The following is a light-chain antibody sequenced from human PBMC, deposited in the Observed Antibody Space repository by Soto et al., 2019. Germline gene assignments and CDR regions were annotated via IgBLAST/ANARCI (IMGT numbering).Light chain of an antibody. CDR2: EVS. J-gene: IGLJ1*01. CDR1: SSDVGSYNL. CDR3: CSYAGSSTYV. V-gene: IGLV2-23*02. Sequence: QSALTQPASVSGAPGQSITISCTGTSSDVGSYNLVSWYQQHPGKAPNLMIYEVSTRPSGVSNRLSGSKSGNTASLTISGLQAKDEPAYYTCSYAGSSTYVFGTGTQVTVL.